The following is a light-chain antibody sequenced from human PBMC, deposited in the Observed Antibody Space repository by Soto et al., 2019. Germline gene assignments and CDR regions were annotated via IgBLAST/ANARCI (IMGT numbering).Light chain of an antibody. CDR1: QSVGKW. Sequence: DIQMTQSPSTLSASVGDRVTITCRASQSVGKWLAWYQQKPGKDTKVLISEASGLERGVPPRFSGSGSGTEFTLTISSLQPDDFATYFCQQYDTYLWTFGQGTTVEIK. CDR2: EAS. CDR3: QQYDTYLWT. V-gene: IGKV1-5*01. J-gene: IGKJ1*01.